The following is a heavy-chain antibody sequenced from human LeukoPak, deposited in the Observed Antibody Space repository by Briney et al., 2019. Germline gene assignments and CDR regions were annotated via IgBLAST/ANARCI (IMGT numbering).Heavy chain of an antibody. D-gene: IGHD1-1*01. CDR3: AQSLGSGNWIGNWFDP. CDR2: IYYTGRT. V-gene: IGHV4-39*01. J-gene: IGHJ5*02. CDR1: GGSISSSSHS. Sequence: SETLSLTCTVSGGSISSSSHSWGWIRQPPGKGLEWTGTIYYTGRTYYNPSLESRLTITVDTSKNQFSLKLTSVTAADTAIYYCAQSLGSGNWIGNWFDPWGQGTLVTVSS.